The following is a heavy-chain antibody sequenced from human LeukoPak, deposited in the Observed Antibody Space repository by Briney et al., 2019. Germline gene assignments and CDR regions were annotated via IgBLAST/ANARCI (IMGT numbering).Heavy chain of an antibody. J-gene: IGHJ3*02. CDR2: ISWNSGSI. V-gene: IGHV3-9*01. D-gene: IGHD2-2*01. Sequence: GGSLRLSCAASGFTFDDYAMHWVRQAPGKGLEWVSGISWNSGSIGYADSVKGRFTISRDNAKNSLYLQMNSLRAEDTALYYCAKSSGIVVVPAAPGGAFDIWGQGTMVTVSS. CDR1: GFTFDDYA. CDR3: AKSSGIVVVPAAPGGAFDI.